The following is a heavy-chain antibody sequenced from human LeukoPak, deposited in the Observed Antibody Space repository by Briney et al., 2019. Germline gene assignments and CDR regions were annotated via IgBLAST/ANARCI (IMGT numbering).Heavy chain of an antibody. CDR3: ATRFGDSSGFDAFDI. D-gene: IGHD3-22*01. V-gene: IGHV1-46*01. Sequence: GASVKVSCKASGYTFTSYYMHWVRQAPGQGLEWMGIINPSGGSTSYAQKFQGRVTMTRDTSTSTVYMELSSLRSEDTAVYYCATRFGDSSGFDAFDIWGQGTMVTVSS. CDR2: INPSGGST. CDR1: GYTFTSYY. J-gene: IGHJ3*02.